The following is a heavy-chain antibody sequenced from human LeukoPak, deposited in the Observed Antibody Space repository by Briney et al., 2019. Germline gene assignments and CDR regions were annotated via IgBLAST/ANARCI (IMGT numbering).Heavy chain of an antibody. D-gene: IGHD6-19*01. Sequence: SETLSLTCTVSGGSIRSYHWSWIRQPPGKRLEWIGYIYDSGSTNYNPSLKSRVTISIDTSKNQFSLKLSSVTAADTAVYYCARSVDSSGWYPDAFDIWGQGTMVTVSS. J-gene: IGHJ3*02. CDR1: GGSIRSYH. CDR3: ARSVDSSGWYPDAFDI. CDR2: IYDSGST. V-gene: IGHV4-59*08.